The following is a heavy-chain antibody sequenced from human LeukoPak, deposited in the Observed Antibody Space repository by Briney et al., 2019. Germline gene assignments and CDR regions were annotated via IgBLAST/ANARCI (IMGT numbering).Heavy chain of an antibody. CDR1: GFTFSSYS. V-gene: IGHV3-21*01. CDR2: ISSSSSYI. CDR3: ARGAVGAYYFNY. Sequence: PGGSLRLSCAASGFTFSSYSMNWVRQAPGKGLEWVSSISSSSSYIYYADSVKGRFTISRDNAKNSLYLQMNSLRAEDTAVYYCARGAVGAYYFNYWGQGTLVTVSS. J-gene: IGHJ4*02. D-gene: IGHD1-26*01.